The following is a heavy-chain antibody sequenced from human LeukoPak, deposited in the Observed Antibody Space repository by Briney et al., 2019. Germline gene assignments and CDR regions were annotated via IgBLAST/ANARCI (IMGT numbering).Heavy chain of an antibody. Sequence: PGGSLRLSCEASGFTFSIYAMSWVRQGPGKGLEWVSSTSGSGGDTYYADSVKGRFTISRDNSKNALYLQMNSLRAEDTAVYYCAKDGSYYGSGSYYHWGQGTLVTVSS. CDR2: TSGSGGDT. V-gene: IGHV3-23*01. J-gene: IGHJ4*02. D-gene: IGHD3-10*01. CDR3: AKDGSYYGSGSYYH. CDR1: GFTFSIYA.